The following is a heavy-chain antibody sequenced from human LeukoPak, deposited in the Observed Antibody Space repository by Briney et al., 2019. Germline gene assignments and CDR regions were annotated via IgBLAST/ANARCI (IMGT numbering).Heavy chain of an antibody. Sequence: PGGSLRLSCAASGFTFSNHAMSWVRQAPGKGPEWVSAISVSGGSTYYADSVKGRFTISRDNSKNTPYLQMNSLRVEDTAVYYCAKDARITMIGVVRGARPYYFDYWGQGTLVTVSS. J-gene: IGHJ4*02. CDR1: GFTFSNHA. V-gene: IGHV3-23*01. D-gene: IGHD3-22*01. CDR3: AKDARITMIGVVRGARPYYFDY. CDR2: ISVSGGST.